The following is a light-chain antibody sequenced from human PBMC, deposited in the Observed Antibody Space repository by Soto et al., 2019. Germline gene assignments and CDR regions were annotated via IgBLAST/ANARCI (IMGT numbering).Light chain of an antibody. CDR2: DAS. Sequence: EIVLTQSPATLSLSPGERATLSCRASQSVSSYLAWYQQKPGQAPRLLIYDASNRATGIPARFSGSGSGTDFTLTFCSLEPEDFAVYYCHQRSNWPHFGQGTRLEIK. CDR3: HQRSNWPH. CDR1: QSVSSY. V-gene: IGKV3-11*01. J-gene: IGKJ5*01.